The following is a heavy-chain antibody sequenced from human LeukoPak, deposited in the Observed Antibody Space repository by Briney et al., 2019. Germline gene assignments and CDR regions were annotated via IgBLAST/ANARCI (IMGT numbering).Heavy chain of an antibody. CDR3: ARQAGGRLDH. Sequence: SETLSLTCTVSGGSISSSSYYWGWIRPPPGKGLEWIGSIYYSGSTYYNPSLMSRVTISVDTSKNQFSLKLSSVTAADTAVYYCARQAGGRLDHWGQGTLVTVSS. CDR2: IYYSGST. CDR1: GGSISSSSYY. V-gene: IGHV4-39*01. D-gene: IGHD1-1*01. J-gene: IGHJ4*02.